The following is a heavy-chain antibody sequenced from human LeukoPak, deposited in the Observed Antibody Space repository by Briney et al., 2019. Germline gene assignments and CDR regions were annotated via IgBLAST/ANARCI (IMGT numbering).Heavy chain of an antibody. Sequence: SETLSLTCAVYGGSFSGYYWSWIRQPPGKGLEWIGEINHSGSTNYNPSLKSRVTISVDTSKNQFSLKLSSVTAADTAVYYCARGGRSIVVVVAATRFGMDVWGKGTTVTVSS. J-gene: IGHJ6*04. D-gene: IGHD2-15*01. CDR2: INHSGST. V-gene: IGHV4-34*01. CDR3: ARGGRSIVVVVAATRFGMDV. CDR1: GGSFSGYY.